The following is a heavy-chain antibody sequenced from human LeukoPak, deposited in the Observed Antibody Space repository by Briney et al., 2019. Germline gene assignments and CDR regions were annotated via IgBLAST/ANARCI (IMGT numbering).Heavy chain of an antibody. D-gene: IGHD6-13*01. CDR2: IYYSGST. CDR3: ARSYSSSWYNYYYGMDV. J-gene: IGHJ6*02. CDR1: GGSISSYY. V-gene: IGHV4-59*01. Sequence: SETLSLTCTVSGGSISSYYWSWIRQPPGKGLEWIGYIYYSGSTNHNPSLKSRVTISVDTSKNQFSLKLSPVTAADTAVYYCARSYSSSWYNYYYGMDVWGQGTTVTVSS.